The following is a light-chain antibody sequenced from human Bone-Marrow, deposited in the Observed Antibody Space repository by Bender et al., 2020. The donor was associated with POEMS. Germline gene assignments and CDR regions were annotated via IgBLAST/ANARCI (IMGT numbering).Light chain of an antibody. CDR1: KLGEEY. J-gene: IGLJ2*01. Sequence: SYELTQPPSVSVSPGQTATITCSGEKLGEEYACWYQQKPGQSPVVVIYQDTKRPSGIPERFSGSTSGNTASLTISGTQTMDEADYCCQSWGSKTAVFGGGTKLTVL. CDR3: QSWGSKTAV. CDR2: QDT. V-gene: IGLV3-1*01.